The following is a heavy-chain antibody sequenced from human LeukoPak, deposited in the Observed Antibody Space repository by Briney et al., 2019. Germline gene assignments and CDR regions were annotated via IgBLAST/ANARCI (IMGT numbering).Heavy chain of an antibody. J-gene: IGHJ4*02. CDR1: GSTFSSYA. D-gene: IGHD2-15*01. V-gene: IGHV3-23*01. CDR3: AKSRARPTPRVDY. CDR2: ISGSGGST. Sequence: SGGSLRLSCAASGSTFSSYAMSWVRQAPGKGLEWVSAISGSGGSTYYADSVKGRFTISRDNSKNTLYLQMNSLRAEDTAVYYCAKSRARPTPRVDYWGQATLVTVSS.